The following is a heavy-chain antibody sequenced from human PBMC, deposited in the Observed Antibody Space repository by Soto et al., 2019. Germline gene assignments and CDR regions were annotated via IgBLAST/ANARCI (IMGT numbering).Heavy chain of an antibody. V-gene: IGHV4-31*01. CDR1: GGSISSGGYY. D-gene: IGHD4-4*01. Sequence: QVQLQESGPGLVKPSQTLSLTCTVSGGSISSGGYYWSWIRQHPGKGLEWIGSIHYSGSTYYNPSLKSLVTISVDTSKNQFSLKLSSVTAADTAVYYCARKDYSIHWFDPWGQGTLVTVSS. J-gene: IGHJ5*02. CDR2: IHYSGST. CDR3: ARKDYSIHWFDP.